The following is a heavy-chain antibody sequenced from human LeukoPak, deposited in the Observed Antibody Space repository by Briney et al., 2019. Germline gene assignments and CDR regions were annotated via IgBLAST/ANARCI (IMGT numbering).Heavy chain of an antibody. D-gene: IGHD2/OR15-2a*01. V-gene: IGHV3-7*01. J-gene: IGHJ4*02. CDR2: IKLDGSET. Sequence: GGSLRLSCAPSGFTLSSHWMTWLRQAPGMGLEGVANIKLDGSETYYVDSVKGRFTVSRDNAKNSLNLQMNSLRAEDTAVYYCARINSVNYYFDFWGQGTLVTVAS. CDR3: ARINSVNYYFDF. CDR1: GFTLSSHW.